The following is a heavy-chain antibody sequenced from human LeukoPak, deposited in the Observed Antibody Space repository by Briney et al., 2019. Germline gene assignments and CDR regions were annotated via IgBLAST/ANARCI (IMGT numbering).Heavy chain of an antibody. J-gene: IGHJ4*02. V-gene: IGHV3-48*01. CDR2: ISSGSSTI. CDR3: ARDWAFDY. D-gene: IGHD7-27*01. Sequence: GGSLRLSCAASGFTFSSYSMNWVRQAPGKGLEWVSYISSGSSTIHYVDSVKGRLTISRDNAKNSLYLQMNSLRVEDTAIYFCARDWAFDYRGQGTLVTVSS. CDR1: GFTFSSYS.